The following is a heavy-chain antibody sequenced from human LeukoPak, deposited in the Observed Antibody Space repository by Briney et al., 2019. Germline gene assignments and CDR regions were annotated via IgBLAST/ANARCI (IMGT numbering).Heavy chain of an antibody. CDR3: ARLRSLDQ. Sequence: PGGSLRLSCAASEFTFSNAWMSWVRQAPGKGLEWVANIKQDDSEIYYVDSVKGRFTISRDNAKNSLYLQMSSLRIEDTAVYYCARLRSLDQWGQGTLVTVSS. J-gene: IGHJ4*02. V-gene: IGHV3-7*01. CDR2: IKQDDSEI. CDR1: EFTFSNAW. D-gene: IGHD5-24*01.